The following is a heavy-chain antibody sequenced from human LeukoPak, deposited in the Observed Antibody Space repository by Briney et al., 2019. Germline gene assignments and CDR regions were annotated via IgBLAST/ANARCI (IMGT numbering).Heavy chain of an antibody. Sequence: GASVKVSCKASGYTFTGYYMHWVRQAPGQGLEWMGWINPNSGGTNYAQKFQGRVTMTRDTSISTAYMELSRLRSDDTAVYYCARDKGDTIFGVVIRPYYYYGMDVWGQGTTVTGSS. CDR1: GYTFTGYY. CDR2: INPNSGGT. V-gene: IGHV1-2*02. CDR3: ARDKGDTIFGVVIRPYYYYGMDV. J-gene: IGHJ6*02. D-gene: IGHD3-3*01.